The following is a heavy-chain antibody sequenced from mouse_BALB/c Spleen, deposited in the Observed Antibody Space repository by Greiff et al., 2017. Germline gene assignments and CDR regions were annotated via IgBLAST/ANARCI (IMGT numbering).Heavy chain of an antibody. CDR2: INPYNGGT. J-gene: IGHJ1*01. CDR1: GYSFTGYT. CDR3: ARREWEGTCGYLEV. D-gene: IGHD5-1*01. Sequence: EVQLQESGPELVKPGASMKISCKASGYSFTGYTMNWVKQSHGKNLEWIGLINPYNGGTSYNQKFKGKATLTVDKSSSTVYMELLSLTSEDSAVYYCARREWEGTCGYLEVWGEGTTVTVSA. V-gene: IGHV1-18*01.